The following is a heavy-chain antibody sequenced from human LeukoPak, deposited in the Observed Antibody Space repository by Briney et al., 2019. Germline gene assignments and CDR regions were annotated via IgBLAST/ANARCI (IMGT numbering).Heavy chain of an antibody. Sequence: GGSLRLSCVAPGFTLSSYNMKWVRQAPGKRLEWVSSISWRSSDIEYADSVKGRFTISRDIDKKSLYLQMSSLRSEDTAVYYCASGPVLRFLSYYYYMDVWGKGATVTVSS. CDR1: GFTLSSYN. D-gene: IGHD3-3*01. CDR2: ISWRSSDI. CDR3: ASGPVLRFLSYYYYMDV. J-gene: IGHJ6*03. V-gene: IGHV3-21*04.